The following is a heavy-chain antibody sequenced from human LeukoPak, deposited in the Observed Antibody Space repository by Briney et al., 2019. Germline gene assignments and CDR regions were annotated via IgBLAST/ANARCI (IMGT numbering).Heavy chain of an antibody. V-gene: IGHV1-18*01. J-gene: IGHJ6*02. CDR3: AREGIAAAPYYYGMDV. CDR2: ISAYNGNT. Sequence: ASVKVSCKASGYTFTSYGISGVRQAPGQGLEWMGWISAYNGNTNYAQKLQGRVTMTTDTSTSTAYMELRSLRSDDTAVYYCAREGIAAAPYYYGMDVWGQGTTVTVSS. D-gene: IGHD6-13*01. CDR1: GYTFTSYG.